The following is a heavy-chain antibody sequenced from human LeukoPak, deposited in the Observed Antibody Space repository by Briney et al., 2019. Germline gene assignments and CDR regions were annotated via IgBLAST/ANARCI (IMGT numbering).Heavy chain of an antibody. Sequence: SEILSLTCAVYSGSFSGYYWSWIRQPPGKGLEWIGEIYHSGSTNYNPSLKSRVTISVDTSKNQFSLKLSSVTAADTAVYYCARGFATMVRGVVLDFWGQGTLVTVSS. V-gene: IGHV4-34*01. CDR3: ARGFATMVRGVVLDF. CDR1: SGSFSGYY. D-gene: IGHD3-10*01. J-gene: IGHJ4*02. CDR2: IYHSGST.